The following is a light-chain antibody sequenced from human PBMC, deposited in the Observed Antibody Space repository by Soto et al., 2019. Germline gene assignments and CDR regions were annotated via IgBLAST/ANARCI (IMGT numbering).Light chain of an antibody. Sequence: QSALTQPASVSGSPGQSITISCTGTSSDVGGYKYVSWYQQHSGKAPKLMIYEVSNRPSGVSNRFSGSKSGSTASLTISGLQAEDEADYYCTSYTSTSTYVFGTGTKLTV. V-gene: IGLV2-14*03. CDR1: SSDVGGYKY. J-gene: IGLJ1*01. CDR2: EVS. CDR3: TSYTSTSTYV.